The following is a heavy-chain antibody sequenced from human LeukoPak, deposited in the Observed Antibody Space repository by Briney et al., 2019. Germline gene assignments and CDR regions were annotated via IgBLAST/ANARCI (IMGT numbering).Heavy chain of an antibody. Sequence: SETLSLTCTVSGGSISSSSYYWGWIRQPPGKGLEWIGSIYYSGSTYYNPSLKSRVTISVDTSKNQFSLKLSSVTAADTAVYYCARGRITMVRGGKGFHMDVWGKGTTVTISS. CDR2: IYYSGST. CDR1: GGSISSSSYY. CDR3: ARGRITMVRGGKGFHMDV. J-gene: IGHJ6*03. V-gene: IGHV4-39*07. D-gene: IGHD3-10*01.